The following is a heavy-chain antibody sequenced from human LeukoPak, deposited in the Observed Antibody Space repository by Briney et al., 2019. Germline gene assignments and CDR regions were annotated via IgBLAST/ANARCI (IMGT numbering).Heavy chain of an antibody. CDR2: ISAYNGNT. J-gene: IGHJ4*02. D-gene: IGHD6-6*01. CDR3: ARVGKVAARPNYFDY. Sequence: ASVKVSCKASGYTFTSYGISWVRQAPGQGLEWMGWISAYNGNTNYAQKLQGRVTMTTDTSTSTAYMELRSLRSDDTAVYYCARVGKVAARPNYFDYWGQGTLVTVSS. CDR1: GYTFTSYG. V-gene: IGHV1-18*01.